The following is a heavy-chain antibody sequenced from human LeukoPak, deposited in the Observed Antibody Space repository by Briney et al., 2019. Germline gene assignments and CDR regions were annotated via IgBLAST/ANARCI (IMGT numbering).Heavy chain of an antibody. CDR3: ARDPTYYLRYGYFDS. J-gene: IGHJ4*02. CDR1: GFTFSSYW. V-gene: IGHV3-74*01. CDR2: INTDGSST. Sequence: GGSLRLSCAASGFTFSSYWMHWVRQAPGKGLVWVSRINTDGSSTSYADSVKGRFTISRDNAKNTLYLQMNSLRAEDTAVYYCARDPTYYLRYGYFDSWGQGTLVTVSS. D-gene: IGHD1-26*01.